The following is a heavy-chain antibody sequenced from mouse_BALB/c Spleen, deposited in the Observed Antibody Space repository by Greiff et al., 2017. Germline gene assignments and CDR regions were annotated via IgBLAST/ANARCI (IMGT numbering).Heavy chain of an antibody. CDR3: AREGSRYAMDY. CDR2: INPYNGDT. Sequence: VQLKQSGPELVKPGASVKISCKASGYSFTGYFMNWVMQSHGKSLEWIGRINPYNGDTFYNQKFKGKATLTVDKSSSTAHMELRSLASEDSAVYYCAREGSRYAMDYWGQGTSVTVSS. J-gene: IGHJ4*01. CDR1: GYSFTGYF. V-gene: IGHV1-20*02. D-gene: IGHD1-1*01.